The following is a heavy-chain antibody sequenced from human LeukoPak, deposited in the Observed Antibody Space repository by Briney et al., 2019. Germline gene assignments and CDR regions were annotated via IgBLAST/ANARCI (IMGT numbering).Heavy chain of an antibody. D-gene: IGHD3-22*01. CDR3: ARRSIYYYDSRYKVNAFDI. V-gene: IGHV5-51*01. CDR1: GYSLTSYW. CDR2: IYPGDSDT. J-gene: IGHJ3*02. Sequence: WESLKISRKGSGYSLTSYWIGWVRQMPGKGLELMGSIYPGDSDTRYSPSFQGQVTISADKSLSTAYLQWSSLKASDTAMYYCARRSIYYYDSRYKVNAFDIWGQGTMVTVSS.